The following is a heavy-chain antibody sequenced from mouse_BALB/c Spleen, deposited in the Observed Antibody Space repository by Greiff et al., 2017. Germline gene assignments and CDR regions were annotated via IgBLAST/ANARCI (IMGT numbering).Heavy chain of an antibody. V-gene: IGHV5-12-1*01. CDR3: ARLGGYEDFDY. J-gene: IGHJ2*01. D-gene: IGHD2-2*01. CDR1: GFAFSSYD. Sequence: EVQLVESGGGLVKPGGSLKLSCAASGFAFSSYDMSWVRQTPEKRLEWVAYISSGGGSTYYPDTVKGRFTISRDNAKNTLYLQMSSLKSEDTAMYYCARLGGYEDFDYWGQGTTLTVSS. CDR2: ISSGGGST.